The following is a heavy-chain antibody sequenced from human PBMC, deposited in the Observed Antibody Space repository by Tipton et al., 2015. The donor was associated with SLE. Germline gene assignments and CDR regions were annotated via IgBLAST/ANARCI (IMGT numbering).Heavy chain of an antibody. V-gene: IGHV4-31*03. CDR2: IYSSGTT. CDR1: GGSISSDGHY. D-gene: IGHD1-1*01. J-gene: IGHJ4*02. CDR3: ARGEGFNWKKAGALGY. Sequence: LRLSCTVSGGSISSDGHYWSWIRQHPGKGLEWIGYIYSSGTTDYNPSLKSRVTISLDSSKDQFSLRLTSVTAADTAVYYCARGEGFNWKKAGALGYWGQGTLVNVSS.